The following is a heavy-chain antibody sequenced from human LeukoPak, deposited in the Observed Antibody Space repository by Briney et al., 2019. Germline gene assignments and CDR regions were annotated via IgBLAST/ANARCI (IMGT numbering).Heavy chain of an antibody. J-gene: IGHJ4*02. CDR1: GFSLSTSGVG. CDR3: AHRPGYCSSTSSLDY. V-gene: IGHV2-5*01. D-gene: IGHD2-2*01. Sequence: SGPTLVKPTQTLTLTCTFSGFSLSTSGVGVGWIRQPPGKALEWLALIYWNDDKRYSPSLKSRLTITKDTSKNQVVLTMTNMDPVDTATYYCAHRPGYCSSTSSLDYWGQGTLVTVSS. CDR2: IYWNDDK.